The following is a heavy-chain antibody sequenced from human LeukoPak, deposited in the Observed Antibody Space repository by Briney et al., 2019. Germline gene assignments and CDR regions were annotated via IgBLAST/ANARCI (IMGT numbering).Heavy chain of an antibody. CDR2: INFSGNT. Sequence: SPSLSLTCTVSPRSISSSSYFWGWIRPPPGKGLEWIGYINFSGNTYYNPYLKSRVTIPVDTAKNQFSLKLSSVAAADTAVYYCARVNQVPSGITVAGKVFDYGGEGTLVTVSS. J-gene: IGHJ4*02. D-gene: IGHD6-19*01. CDR1: PRSISSSSYF. CDR3: ARVNQVPSGITVAGKVFDY. V-gene: IGHV4-39*01.